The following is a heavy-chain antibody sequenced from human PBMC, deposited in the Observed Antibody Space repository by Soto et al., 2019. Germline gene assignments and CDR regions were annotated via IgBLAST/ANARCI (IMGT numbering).Heavy chain of an antibody. CDR2: ISYDGSNK. J-gene: IGHJ6*02. CDR1: GFTFSSYG. Sequence: QVQLVESGGGVVQPGRSLRLSCAASGFTFSSYGMHWVRQAPGKGLEWGAVISYDGSNKYYADSVKGRFTISRDNSKNTLYLQMNSLRAEDTAVYYCAKLWYDPSYYYYGMDVWGQGTTVTVSS. CDR3: AKLWYDPSYYYYGMDV. D-gene: IGHD1-1*01. V-gene: IGHV3-30*18.